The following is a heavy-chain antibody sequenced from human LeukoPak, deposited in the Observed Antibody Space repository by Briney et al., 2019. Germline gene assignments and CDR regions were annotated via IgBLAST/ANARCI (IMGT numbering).Heavy chain of an antibody. J-gene: IGHJ6*04. CDR3: AELGITMIGGV. D-gene: IGHD3-10*02. CDR1: GFTFSSYE. CDR2: ISSSDSTI. V-gene: IGHV3-48*03. Sequence: HPGGSLRLSCAASGFTFSSYEMNWVRQAPGKGLEWVSYISSSDSTIYYADSVKGRFTISRDNAKNSLYLQMNSLRAEDTAVYYCAELGITMIGGVWGKGTTVTISS.